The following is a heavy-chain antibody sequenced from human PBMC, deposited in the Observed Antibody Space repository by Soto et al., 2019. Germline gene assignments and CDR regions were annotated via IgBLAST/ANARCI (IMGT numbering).Heavy chain of an antibody. Sequence: GASVKVSCKASGGTFSSYAISWVLQAPGQGLEWMGGIIPIFGTANYAQKFQGRVTITADKSTSTAYMKLSSLRSEDTAVYYCARDQRLAFFSDYYDSSGWGDAFDIWGQGTMVTVSS. J-gene: IGHJ3*02. V-gene: IGHV1-69*06. D-gene: IGHD3-22*01. CDR2: IIPIFGTA. CDR3: ARDQRLAFFSDYYDSSGWGDAFDI. CDR1: GGTFSSYA.